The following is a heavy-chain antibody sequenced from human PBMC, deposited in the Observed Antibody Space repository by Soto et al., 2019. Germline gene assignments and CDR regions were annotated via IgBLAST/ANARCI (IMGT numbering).Heavy chain of an antibody. D-gene: IGHD2-21*01. CDR1: GFVSNDYD. J-gene: IGHJ5*02. CDR3: SRGIKGGLDA. Sequence: QVQLAESGGGVVQPGRSLRLSCATSGFVSNDYDIHWVRQAPGKGLAWLASISYDGTKKYYAESVKGRFTISRDNSKNTLSRQLTSLGAEDTAVYYCSRGIKGGLDAWGPGTLVTVSS. CDR2: ISYDGTKK. V-gene: IGHV3-30*03.